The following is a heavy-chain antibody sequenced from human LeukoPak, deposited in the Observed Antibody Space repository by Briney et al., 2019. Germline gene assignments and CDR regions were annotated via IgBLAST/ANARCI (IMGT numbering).Heavy chain of an antibody. V-gene: IGHV4-39*01. CDR3: ARHEVVPASHAARQYYFDY. J-gene: IGHJ4*02. CDR2: IYYSGST. D-gene: IGHD2-2*01. Sequence: PSETLSLTWTVAGGSISSSSYYWGWIRQPPGKGLEWIWSIYYSGSTYYNPSLKIRVTISVATSKDQFSLSLSSVTAADPAVYYCARHEVVPASHAARQYYFDYWGQGTLVTVSS. CDR1: GGSISSSSYY.